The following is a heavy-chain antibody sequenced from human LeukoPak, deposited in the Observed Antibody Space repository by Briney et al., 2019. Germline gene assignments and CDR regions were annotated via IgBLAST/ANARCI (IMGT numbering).Heavy chain of an antibody. CDR1: GGSISSYY. J-gene: IGHJ3*02. D-gene: IGHD6-19*01. CDR2: ISSSSSYI. V-gene: IGHV3-21*01. Sequence: ETLSLTCTVSGGSISSYYWSWIRQAPGKGLEWVSSISSSSSYIYYADSVKGRFTISRDNAKNSLYLQMNSLRAEDTAVYYCARSDSSGWYSGFDIWGQGTMVTVSS. CDR3: ARSDSSGWYSGFDI.